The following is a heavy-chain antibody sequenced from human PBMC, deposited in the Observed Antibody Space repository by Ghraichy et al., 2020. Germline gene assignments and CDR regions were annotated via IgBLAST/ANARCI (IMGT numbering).Heavy chain of an antibody. Sequence: GGSLRLSCAASGFTFSSYWMSWVRQAPGKGLEWVANIKQDGSEKYYVDSVKGRFTISRDNAKNSLYLQMNSLRAEDTAVYYCARVEGSGHYYYYYGMDVWGQGTTVTVSS. D-gene: IGHD3-10*01. J-gene: IGHJ6*02. CDR2: IKQDGSEK. V-gene: IGHV3-7*03. CDR3: ARVEGSGHYYYYYGMDV. CDR1: GFTFSSYW.